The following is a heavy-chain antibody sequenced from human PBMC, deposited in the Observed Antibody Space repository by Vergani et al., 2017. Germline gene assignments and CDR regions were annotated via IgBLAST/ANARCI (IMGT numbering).Heavy chain of an antibody. V-gene: IGHV3-43*02. D-gene: IGHD6-19*01. CDR3: AKDSVAGTLDY. CDR1: GFTFSSYA. J-gene: IGHJ4*02. CDR2: ISWDGGST. Sequence: EVQLLESGGGLVQPGGSLRLSCAASGFTFSSYAMSWVRQAPGKGLEWVSLISWDGGSTYYADSVKGRFTISRDNSKNSLYLQMNSLRTEDTALYYCAKDSVAGTLDYWGQGTLVTVSS.